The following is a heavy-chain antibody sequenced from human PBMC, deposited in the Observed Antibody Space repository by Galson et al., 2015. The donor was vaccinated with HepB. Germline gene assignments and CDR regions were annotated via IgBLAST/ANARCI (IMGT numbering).Heavy chain of an antibody. CDR1: GFTFSSYG. V-gene: IGHV3-30*18. CDR2: ISYDGSNK. D-gene: IGHD3-10*01. CDR3: AKAARGFSGTDAFDI. J-gene: IGHJ3*02. Sequence: SLRLSCAASGFTFSSYGMHWVRQAPGKGLEWVAVISYDGSNKYYADSVKGRFTISRDNSKNTLYLQMNSLRAEDTAVYYCAKAARGFSGTDAFDIRGQGTMVTVSS.